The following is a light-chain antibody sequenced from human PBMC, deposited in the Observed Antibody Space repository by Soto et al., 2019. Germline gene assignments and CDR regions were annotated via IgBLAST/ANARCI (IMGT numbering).Light chain of an antibody. CDR3: QQNYGTPGP. J-gene: IGKJ1*01. Sequence: QLTQSPSALSASVGDRITITGRSSQSISRYLNWYQQRPGTAPKVLIFGANSLQSGVPSRFSGSGSGTEFTLTISSLQPEDFATYYCQQNYGTPGPFG. V-gene: IGKV1-39*01. CDR2: GAN. CDR1: QSISRY.